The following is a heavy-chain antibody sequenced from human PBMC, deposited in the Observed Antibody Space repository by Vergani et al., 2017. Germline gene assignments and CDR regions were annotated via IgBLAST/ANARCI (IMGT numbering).Heavy chain of an antibody. J-gene: IGHJ4*02. CDR1: GGSISSGDYY. CDR2: ISYSGTT. Sequence: QVQLQESGPGLVTPSQTLSLICTVSGGSISSGDYYWTWIRQPPGKGLEWIGYISYSGTTYYNPSLKSRVTMSVDTSKNQFFLKLSSVTAADTAVYYCAREEAYYYDSGSYWGQGTLVTVSS. CDR3: AREEAYYYDSGSY. V-gene: IGHV4-30-4*08. D-gene: IGHD3-22*01.